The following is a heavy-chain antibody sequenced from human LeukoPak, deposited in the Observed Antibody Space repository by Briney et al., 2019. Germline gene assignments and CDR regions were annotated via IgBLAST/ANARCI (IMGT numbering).Heavy chain of an antibody. J-gene: IGHJ4*02. CDR2: IRDNGGKT. D-gene: IGHD2-21*02. Sequence: GGSLTLSCAASGFTFSSYAMSWVRQAPGVGLEWVSSIRDNGGKTYYADSVKGRFAISRDNSKNTLFLQMDSLRADDTAVYYCASTASYCGSDCYSYLGYWGQGILVTVFS. V-gene: IGHV3-23*01. CDR3: ASTASYCGSDCYSYLGY. CDR1: GFTFSSYA.